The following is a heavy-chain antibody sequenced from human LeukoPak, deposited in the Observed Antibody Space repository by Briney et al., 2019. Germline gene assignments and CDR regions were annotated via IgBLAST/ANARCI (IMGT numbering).Heavy chain of an antibody. D-gene: IGHD1-7*01. J-gene: IGHJ4*02. CDR2: ISSSSDYI. V-gene: IGHV3-21*01. Sequence: GGSLRLSCVASGFIFSSHPMNWVRQAPGKGLEWVSSISSSSDYIDYADSVKGRFTISRDNAKDSLYLQMNSLRAEDTAVYYCARMNYVSSGWGAPFDYWGQGTLVTVSS. CDR3: ARMNYVSSGWGAPFDY. CDR1: GFIFSSHP.